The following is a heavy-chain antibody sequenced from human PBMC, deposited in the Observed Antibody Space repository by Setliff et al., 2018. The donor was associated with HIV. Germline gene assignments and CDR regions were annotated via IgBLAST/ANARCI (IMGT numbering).Heavy chain of an antibody. CDR3: ARMDSSTWLDYYFYGMDV. CDR2: IYYMGRT. J-gene: IGHJ6*02. CDR1: GGSISGYV. D-gene: IGHD2-2*01. V-gene: IGHV4-59*01. Sequence: SETLSLTCTVSGGSISGYVWSWIRQPPGKGLEFVGYIYYMGRTTYNPSLKSRLTISVDKSKSQLSLKVRSVTAADTAVYYCARMDSSTWLDYYFYGMDVWGQGTTVTVSS.